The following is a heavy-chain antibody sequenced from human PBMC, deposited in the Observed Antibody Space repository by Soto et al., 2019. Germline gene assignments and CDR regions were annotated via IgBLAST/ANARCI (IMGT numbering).Heavy chain of an antibody. CDR1: GGSFSRYA. CDR3: ARDKSSGITIFDYGMDV. CDR2: IIPIFGTA. J-gene: IGHJ6*02. Sequence: SVKVSCKDSGGSFSRYAISWGRQAPGQGLEWMGGIIPIFGTANYAQKFQGRATITADESTSTAYMELSSLRSEDTAVYYCARDKSSGITIFDYGMDVWGQGTTVTVSS. D-gene: IGHD3-3*01. V-gene: IGHV1-69*13.